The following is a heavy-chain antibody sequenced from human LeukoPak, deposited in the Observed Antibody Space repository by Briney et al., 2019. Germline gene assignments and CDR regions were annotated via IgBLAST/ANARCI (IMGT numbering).Heavy chain of an antibody. J-gene: IGHJ3*02. V-gene: IGHV3-53*01. CDR2: IYTGGNT. Sequence: GGSLRLSCAASGFTVSSNYMNWVRQAPGKGLEWVSVIYTGGNTYYADSVKGRFTIPRDNSKNTLYLQMHSLRAADTAVYYCASPSSGQSFDIWGQGTMVTVSS. CDR1: GFTVSSNY. CDR3: ASPSSGQSFDI. D-gene: IGHD6-19*01.